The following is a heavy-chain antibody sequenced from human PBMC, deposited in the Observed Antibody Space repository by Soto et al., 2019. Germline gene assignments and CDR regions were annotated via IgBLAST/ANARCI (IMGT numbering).Heavy chain of an antibody. V-gene: IGHV4-59*01. D-gene: IGHD6-13*01. J-gene: IGHJ6*02. CDR2: IYYSGGT. CDR1: GGSMRSYY. CDR3: AREGSSSWSGDYGMDV. Sequence: SETLSLTCTVSGGSMRSYYWSWIRQPPGKGLEWIGYIYYSGGTTYNPSLKSRVTISVDTSKNQFSLKVSSVTAADTAVYYCAREGSSSWSGDYGMDVWGQGTTVTV.